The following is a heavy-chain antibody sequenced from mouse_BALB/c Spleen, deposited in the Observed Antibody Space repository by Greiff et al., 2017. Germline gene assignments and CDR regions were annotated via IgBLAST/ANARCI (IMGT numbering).Heavy chain of an antibody. CDR2: IDPETGGT. CDR3: TRWGYDHFDY. V-gene: IGHV1-15*01. CDR1: GYTFTDYE. D-gene: IGHD2-14*01. Sequence: VQLQQSGAELVRPGASVTLSCKASGYTFTDYEMHWVKQTPVHGLEWIGAIDPETGGTAYNQKFKGKATLTADKSSSTAYMELRSLTSEDSAVYYCTRWGYDHFDYWGQGTTLTVSS. J-gene: IGHJ2*01.